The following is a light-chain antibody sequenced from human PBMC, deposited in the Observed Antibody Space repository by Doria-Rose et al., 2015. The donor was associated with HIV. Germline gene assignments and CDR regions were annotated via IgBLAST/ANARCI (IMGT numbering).Light chain of an antibody. CDR3: QQYGTSRGT. J-gene: IGKJ5*01. Sequence: EIVLTQSPGTLSLSPGERATLSCRASQRVKSSYLAWYQQKPGQAPRLLTYDASTSATGIPDRFSGSGSGTDFTLTISGLEPEDVAVYYCQQYGTSRGTFGQGTRLEIK. CDR2: DAS. CDR1: QRVKSSY. V-gene: IGKV3-20*01.